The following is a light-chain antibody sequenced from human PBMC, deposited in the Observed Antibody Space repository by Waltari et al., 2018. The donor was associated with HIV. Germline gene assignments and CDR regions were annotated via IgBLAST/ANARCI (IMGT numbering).Light chain of an antibody. CDR3: QQYYSTPWT. J-gene: IGKJ1*01. CDR2: WAS. CDR1: QSVLYSSDKKNY. Sequence: DIVKTQSPDSLAVSLGERATINCKSSQSVLYSSDKKNYLAWYQQKSGQPPKVLIYWASTRESGVPDRFSGSGSGTDFTLTISSLQAEDVAVYYCQQYYSTPWTFGQGTKVEIK. V-gene: IGKV4-1*01.